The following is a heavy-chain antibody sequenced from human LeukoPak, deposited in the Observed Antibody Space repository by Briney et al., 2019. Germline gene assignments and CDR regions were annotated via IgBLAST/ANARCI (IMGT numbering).Heavy chain of an antibody. D-gene: IGHD3-10*01. CDR3: AKGGGDLGSGTLNY. Sequence: GGSLRLSCAASGFTVSNNYMSWVRQAPGKGLEWVSVIYSGGNTYYADSVKGRFTISRDNSKNTLYLQMNSLRTEDTAVYYCAKGGGDLGSGTLNYWGQGTLVTVSS. CDR2: IYSGGNT. V-gene: IGHV3-53*05. J-gene: IGHJ4*02. CDR1: GFTVSNNY.